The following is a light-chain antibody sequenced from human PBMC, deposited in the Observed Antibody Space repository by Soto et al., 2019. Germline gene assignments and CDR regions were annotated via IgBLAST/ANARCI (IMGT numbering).Light chain of an antibody. J-gene: IGLJ1*01. V-gene: IGLV2-8*01. CDR2: EVS. Sequence: QSVLTQPPSASGSPGQSVTISCTGTSSDVGGYNYVTWYRQHPGKAPKVVIYEVSKRPSGVPDRFSGSKSGNTASLTVSGLQAEDEADYYCSSYAGSNNYVFGTGTKVTVL. CDR1: SSDVGGYNY. CDR3: SSYAGSNNYV.